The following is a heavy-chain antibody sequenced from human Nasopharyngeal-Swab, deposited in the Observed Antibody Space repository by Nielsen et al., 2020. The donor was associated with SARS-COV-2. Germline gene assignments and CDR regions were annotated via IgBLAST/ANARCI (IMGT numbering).Heavy chain of an antibody. V-gene: IGHV1-18*01. D-gene: IGHD1-26*01. CDR2: SSVYNGNT. J-gene: IGHJ6*02. CDR3: ARVAWQLVGYYYYYGMDV. CDR1: GYTFTNYV. Sequence: GSVKVSCKASGYTFTNYVISWVRQAPGEGLAWMGWSSVYNGNTNYGQRVQGRVTMTTDTSTNTAYMELRSLRSDDTAVYYCARVAWQLVGYYYYYGMDVWGQGTTVTVSS.